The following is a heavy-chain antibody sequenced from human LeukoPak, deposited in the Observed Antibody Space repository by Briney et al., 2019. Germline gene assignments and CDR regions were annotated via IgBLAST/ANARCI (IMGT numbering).Heavy chain of an antibody. CDR3: ARVSTYSGSYHY. J-gene: IGHJ4*02. CDR1: GYTFTGYY. Sequence: ASVKVSCKASGYTFTGYYMHWVRQAPGQGLEWMGWINPNSGGTNYAQKLQGRVTMTRDTSISTAYMELSRLRSDDTAVYYCARVSTYSGSYHYWGQGTLVTVSS. V-gene: IGHV1-2*02. CDR2: INPNSGGT. D-gene: IGHD1-26*01.